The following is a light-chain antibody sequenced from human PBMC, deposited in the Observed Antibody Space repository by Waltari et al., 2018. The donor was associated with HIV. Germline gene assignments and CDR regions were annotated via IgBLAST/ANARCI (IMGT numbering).Light chain of an antibody. Sequence: DIQMTQSPSTLSASLRDRVTITCRASQSINVWLAWYQQKPGKAPKLLMYGVSNLETGVPSRFSGSGSGTEFTLTIGSLQPDDFATYYCQQYDSYPFTFGAGTKVDIK. CDR2: GVS. CDR1: QSINVW. V-gene: IGKV1-5*03. J-gene: IGKJ3*01. CDR3: QQYDSYPFT.